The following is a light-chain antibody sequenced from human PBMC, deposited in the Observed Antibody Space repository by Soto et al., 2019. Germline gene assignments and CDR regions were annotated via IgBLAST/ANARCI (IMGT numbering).Light chain of an antibody. CDR1: QSTSSW. CDR2: DVS. Sequence: DIQMTQSPSTISAALREGVTITCRASQSTSSWLAWYQQKPGKAPKVLIYDVSSLESGVPSRFSGSGSGTEFTLTINSLQPDDFATYYCQQYNTYSGTFGQGTKVDIK. CDR3: QQYNTYSGT. J-gene: IGKJ1*01. V-gene: IGKV1-5*01.